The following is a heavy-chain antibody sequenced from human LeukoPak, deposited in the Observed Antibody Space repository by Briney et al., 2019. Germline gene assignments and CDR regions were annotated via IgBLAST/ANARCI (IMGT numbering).Heavy chain of an antibody. D-gene: IGHD6-19*01. CDR3: ATEPSGCATHY. V-gene: IGHV4-4*07. J-gene: IGHJ4*02. Sequence: PSESLSLTCTVSGGSISSYYWSWIRQPAGKGLEWIGRIYTSGSTSYNPSLKSRVTISLDKSKNHFSLNLTSVTAADTAVYYCATEPSGCATHYWGQGSLVTVSS. CDR1: GGSISSYY. CDR2: IYTSGST.